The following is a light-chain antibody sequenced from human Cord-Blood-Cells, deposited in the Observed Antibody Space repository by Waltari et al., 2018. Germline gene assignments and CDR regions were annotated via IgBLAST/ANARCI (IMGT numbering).Light chain of an antibody. V-gene: IGKV1-5*03. CDR1: QSISSW. CDR3: QQYNSYSHT. J-gene: IGKJ2*01. CDR2: QAS. Sequence: DIQMTQSPSTLSASVGDRVTITFRASQSISSWLAWYQQKPGKAPNLLIYQASSLASGVPSRFRGSGSGTEFTLTISSLQHDDFATYYCQQYNSYSHTFGQGTKLEIK.